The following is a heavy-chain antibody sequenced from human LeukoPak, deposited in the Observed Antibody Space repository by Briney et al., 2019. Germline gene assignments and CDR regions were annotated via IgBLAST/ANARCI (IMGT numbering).Heavy chain of an antibody. CDR1: GDSISKSNFY. CDR3: ARLAPPYGPGSPHPHHFDY. Sequence: SETLSLTCTVSGDSISKSNFYWGWIRQPPGKGLEWIGSVYYRRRSDQNPSLKSRVTISVDTSKNQFSLLLTSVTAADTAVYYCARLAPPYGPGSPHPHHFDYWGQGALVIASS. D-gene: IGHD3-10*01. CDR2: VYYRRRS. V-gene: IGHV4-39*01. J-gene: IGHJ4*02.